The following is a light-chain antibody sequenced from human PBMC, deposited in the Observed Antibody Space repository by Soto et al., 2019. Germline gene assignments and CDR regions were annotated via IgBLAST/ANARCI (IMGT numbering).Light chain of an antibody. V-gene: IGKV3-11*01. CDR1: QSVSSY. J-gene: IGKJ5*01. CDR2: DAS. CDR3: QQRANWPIT. Sequence: EIVLTQSPATLSLSPGERVTLSCRASQSVSSYLAWYQHKPGQGPRLLIYDASNRATGIPARFSGSGSGTDFTLTITSPEPEDLAVYYCQQRANWPITVGQGTRLEIK.